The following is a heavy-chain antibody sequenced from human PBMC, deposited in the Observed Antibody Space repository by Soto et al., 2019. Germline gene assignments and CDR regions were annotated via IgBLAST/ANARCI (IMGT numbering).Heavy chain of an antibody. J-gene: IGHJ6*03. CDR3: ARAVGGYDFWSASYYYYYYMDV. V-gene: IGHV4-34*01. CDR2: INHSGST. D-gene: IGHD3-3*01. Sequence: QVQLQQWGAGLLKPSETLSLTCAVYGGSFSGYYWSWIRQPPGRGLEWIGEINHSGSTNYNPSLKRRVTMSVDTSKNQFSLKLRSVTAADTAVYFCARAVGGYDFWSASYYYYYYMDVWGKGTTVTVSS. CDR1: GGSFSGYY.